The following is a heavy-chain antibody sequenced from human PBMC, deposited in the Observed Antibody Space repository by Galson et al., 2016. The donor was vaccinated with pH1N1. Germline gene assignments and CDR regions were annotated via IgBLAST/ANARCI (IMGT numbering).Heavy chain of an antibody. CDR1: GFTFSNFW. Sequence: SLRLSCAASGFTFSNFWMHWVRQAPGKGLEWVANIRQDGSEKYYVDSVKGRFTISRDNAKNSLCLQMNSLTAEDTAVYYCARARFDPWGQGTLVTVSS. V-gene: IGHV3-7*01. CDR3: ARARFDP. J-gene: IGHJ5*02. CDR2: IRQDGSEK.